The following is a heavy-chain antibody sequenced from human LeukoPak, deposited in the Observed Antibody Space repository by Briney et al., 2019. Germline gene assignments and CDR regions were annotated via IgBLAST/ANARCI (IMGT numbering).Heavy chain of an antibody. CDR1: GYTFTSYG. Sequence: ASVKVSCEASGYTFTSYGISWVRQAPGQGLEWMGWISAYNGNTNYAQKLQGRVTMTTDTSTSTAYMELRSLRSDDTAVYYCARARGYSSSWCYPTFDYWGQGTLVTVSS. CDR2: ISAYNGNT. V-gene: IGHV1-18*01. D-gene: IGHD6-13*01. J-gene: IGHJ4*02. CDR3: ARARGYSSSWCYPTFDY.